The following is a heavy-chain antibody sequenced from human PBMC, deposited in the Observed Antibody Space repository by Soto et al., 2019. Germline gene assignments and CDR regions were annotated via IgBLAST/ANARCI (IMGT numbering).Heavy chain of an antibody. CDR2: IIPIFGTA. CDR3: AREVAAAFDI. J-gene: IGHJ3*02. CDR1: GGTFSSYA. V-gene: IGHV1-69*13. Sequence: GASVKVSCEACGGTFSSYAISWVRQAPGQGLEWMGGIIPIFGTANYAQKFQGRVTITADESTSTAYMELSSLRSEDTAVYYCAREVAAAFDIWGQGTMVTVSS. D-gene: IGHD6-25*01.